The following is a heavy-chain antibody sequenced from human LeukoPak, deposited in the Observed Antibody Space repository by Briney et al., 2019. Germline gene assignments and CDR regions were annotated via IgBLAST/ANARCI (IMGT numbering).Heavy chain of an antibody. V-gene: IGHV3-23*01. Sequence: PGGSLRLSCAASGFTFSSYAMSWVRQAPGKGLQWVSGISGSGGTIYYADSVKGRFTISRDNSKNTLYLQMDSLKAEDTAVYYCAKRFCTSGGCSDFDYWGQGTLVTVSS. CDR3: AKRFCTSGGCSDFDY. CDR2: ISGSGGTI. CDR1: GFTFSSYA. D-gene: IGHD2-15*01. J-gene: IGHJ4*02.